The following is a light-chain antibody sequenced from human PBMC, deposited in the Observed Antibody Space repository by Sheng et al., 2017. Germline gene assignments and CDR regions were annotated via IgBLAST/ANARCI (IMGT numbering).Light chain of an antibody. J-gene: IGKJ2*02. Sequence: EVVLTQSPATLSLSPGERATLSCRASQTVRSYLAWYQQKPGQAPRLLIYDASNRAAGIPARFSGSGSGTDFTLTISSLEPEDFATYFCQQYESDSRTFGQGTKLEMK. CDR1: QTVRSY. CDR2: DAS. CDR3: QQYESDSRT. V-gene: IGKV3-11*01.